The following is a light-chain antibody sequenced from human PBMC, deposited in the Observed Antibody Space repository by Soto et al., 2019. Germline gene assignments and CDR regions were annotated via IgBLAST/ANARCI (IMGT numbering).Light chain of an antibody. J-gene: IGLJ1*01. CDR3: SSYTSSSTHV. CDR1: SIDVGGYNY. Sequence: QSVLTQPASVSGSPGQSITISCTGTSIDVGGYNYVSWYQHHPGKAPKLMIYEVSNRPSAAXNRFSGSKYGDTASLTIYGLQAEDEADYYCSSYTSSSTHVFGTATKVPVL. V-gene: IGLV2-14*01. CDR2: EVS.